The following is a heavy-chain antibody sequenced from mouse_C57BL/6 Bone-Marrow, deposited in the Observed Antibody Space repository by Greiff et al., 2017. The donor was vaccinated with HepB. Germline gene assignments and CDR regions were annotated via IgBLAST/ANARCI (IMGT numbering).Heavy chain of an antibody. CDR1: GYAFTNYL. CDR3: ARGRGYSLAWFAY. CDR2: INPGSGGT. J-gene: IGHJ3*01. Sequence: QVQLQQSGAELVRPGTSVKVSCKASGYAFTNYLIEWVKQRPGQGLEWIGVINPGSGGTNYNEKFKGKATLTADKSSSTAYMQVSSLTSEDSAVYLCARGRGYSLAWFAYWGQGTLVTVSA. V-gene: IGHV1-54*01. D-gene: IGHD2-3*01.